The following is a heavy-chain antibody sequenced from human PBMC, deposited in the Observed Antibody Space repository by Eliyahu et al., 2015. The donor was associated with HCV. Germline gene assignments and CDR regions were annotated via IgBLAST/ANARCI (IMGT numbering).Heavy chain of an antibody. CDR1: GGSXSSSSYY. CDR2: IYYSGST. Sequence: QLQLQESGPGLVKPSETLSLTXTVSGGSXSSSSYYWGWIRQPPGKGLEWIGSIYYSGSTYYNPSLKSRVTISVDTSKNQFSLKLSSVTAADTAVYYCARVYSGSYFDYWGQGTLVTVSS. J-gene: IGHJ4*02. D-gene: IGHD1-26*01. CDR3: ARVYSGSYFDY. V-gene: IGHV4-39*01.